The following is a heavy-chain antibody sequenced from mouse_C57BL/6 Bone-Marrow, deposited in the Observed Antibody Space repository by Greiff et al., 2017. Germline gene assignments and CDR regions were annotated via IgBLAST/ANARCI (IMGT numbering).Heavy chain of an antibody. V-gene: IGHV1-15*01. Sequence: QVQLKQSGAELVRPGASVTLSCKASGYTFTDYEMHWVKQTPVHGLEWIGAIDPETGGTAYNQKFKGKAILTADKSSSTAYMELRSLTSEDSAVYYCTNYSNYVWYFDVWGTGTTVTVSS. J-gene: IGHJ1*03. CDR3: TNYSNYVWYFDV. D-gene: IGHD2-5*01. CDR2: IDPETGGT. CDR1: GYTFTDYE.